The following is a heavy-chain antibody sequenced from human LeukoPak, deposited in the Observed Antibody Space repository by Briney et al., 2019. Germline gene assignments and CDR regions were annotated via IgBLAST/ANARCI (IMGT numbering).Heavy chain of an antibody. CDR1: GFTVSSNY. CDR3: ARVGGSGVGDAFDI. J-gene: IGHJ3*02. Sequence: GGSLRLSCAASGFTVSSNYMSWVRQAPGKGLEWVSVIYSGGSTYYSDSVKGRFTISRDNSKNTLYLQMNSLRAEDTAVYYCARVGGSGVGDAFDIWGQGTMVTVSS. V-gene: IGHV3-66*01. CDR2: IYSGGST. D-gene: IGHD3-10*01.